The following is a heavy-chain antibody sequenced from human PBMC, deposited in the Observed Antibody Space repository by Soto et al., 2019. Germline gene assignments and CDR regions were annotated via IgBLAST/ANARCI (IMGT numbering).Heavy chain of an antibody. CDR1: GGTFGSNA. Sequence: QVQLVQSGAEVRRPGSSVKVSCKASGGTFGSNAISWVRQAPGQGLEWMGNIIPIFGTINNAQKFQGRVTITADKSTNTAYMELSSLRSEDTAVYYCAREGYTFGPGEVRGAFDIWGQGTMVTVSS. D-gene: IGHD1-1*01. V-gene: IGHV1-69*14. CDR2: IIPIFGTI. J-gene: IGHJ3*02. CDR3: AREGYTFGPGEVRGAFDI.